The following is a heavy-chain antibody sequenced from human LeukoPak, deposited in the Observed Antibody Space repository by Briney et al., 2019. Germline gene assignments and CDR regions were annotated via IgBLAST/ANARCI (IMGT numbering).Heavy chain of an antibody. D-gene: IGHD3-10*01. CDR2: ISSSSSYI. CDR1: GFTFSSYS. Sequence: GGSLRLSCAASGFTFSSYSMNWVRQAPGKGLEWVSSISSSSSYIYYADSVKGRFTISRDNAENSLYLQMNSLRAEDTAVYYCARAPTYYYGSGSYPDAFDIWGQGTMVTVSS. CDR3: ARAPTYYYGSGSYPDAFDI. J-gene: IGHJ3*02. V-gene: IGHV3-21*01.